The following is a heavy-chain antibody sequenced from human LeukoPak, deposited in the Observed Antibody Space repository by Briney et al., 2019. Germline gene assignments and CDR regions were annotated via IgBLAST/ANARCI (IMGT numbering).Heavy chain of an antibody. Sequence: ASVKVSCKASGYTFTGYYMHWVRQAPGQGLEWMGWINPNSGGTNYAQKFQGRVTMTRDTSISTAYMELSRLRSDDTAVYYCARTDYYGSGSYYQHWGQGTLVTVSS. CDR2: INPNSGGT. CDR3: ARTDYYGSGSYYQH. CDR1: GYTFTGYY. J-gene: IGHJ1*01. D-gene: IGHD3-10*01. V-gene: IGHV1-2*02.